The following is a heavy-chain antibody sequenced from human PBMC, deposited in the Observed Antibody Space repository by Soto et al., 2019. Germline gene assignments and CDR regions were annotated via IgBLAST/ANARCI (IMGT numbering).Heavy chain of an antibody. Sequence: ASVKVCCKASGYTFTGYYMHWVRQAPGQGLEWMGWINPNSGGTNYAQKFQGWVTMTRDTSISTAYMELSRLRSDDTAVYYCARGGTGYCSSTSCSNWFDPWGQGTLVTVSS. V-gene: IGHV1-2*04. CDR3: ARGGTGYCSSTSCSNWFDP. CDR1: GYTFTGYY. D-gene: IGHD2-2*01. J-gene: IGHJ5*02. CDR2: INPNSGGT.